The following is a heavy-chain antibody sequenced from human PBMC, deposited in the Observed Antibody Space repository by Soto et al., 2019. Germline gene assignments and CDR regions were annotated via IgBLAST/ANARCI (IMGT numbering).Heavy chain of an antibody. J-gene: IGHJ5*02. CDR1: GGSFRAYY. D-gene: IGHD3-22*01. Sequence: SETLPLTCAVYGGSFRAYYWSWIRQPPGKGLEWIGEINHSGGTSYNPSLKSRVTISVDTSKSQFSLKLTSVTAADRAVYYCARVSLYTVDSRGFEASWAQGT. V-gene: IGHV4-34*01. CDR2: INHSGGT. CDR3: ARVSLYTVDSRGFEAS.